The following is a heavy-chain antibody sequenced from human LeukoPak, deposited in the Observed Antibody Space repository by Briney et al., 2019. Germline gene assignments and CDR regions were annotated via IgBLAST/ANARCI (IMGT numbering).Heavy chain of an antibody. CDR2: IRSSANAI. CDR3: ARDLSSSSPQRIENWFDP. V-gene: IGHV3-48*03. CDR1: GFTFSDYD. D-gene: IGHD2-2*01. Sequence: PGGSLRLSCEATGFTFSDYDFNWVRQAPGKGLEWIAFIRSSANAIYYADSVKGRFTISRDNAKNSLYLQMNSLRTEDAAVYYCARDLSSSSPQRIENWFDPWGQGTLVTISS. J-gene: IGHJ5*02.